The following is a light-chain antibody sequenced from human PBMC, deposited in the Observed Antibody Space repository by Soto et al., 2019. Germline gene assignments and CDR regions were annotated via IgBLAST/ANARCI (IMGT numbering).Light chain of an antibody. V-gene: IGKV3-11*01. CDR2: DAS. CDR3: QHRSSWPWT. CDR1: QSVRTY. J-gene: IGKJ1*01. Sequence: EIVLTQSPDTLSVSPGERATLSCRASQSVRTYLAWYQQKPGQVPRLLMYDASNRATGIPARFSGSGSGTDITLTISRVEPEDFAVYYCQHRSSWPWTFGQGTKVEIK.